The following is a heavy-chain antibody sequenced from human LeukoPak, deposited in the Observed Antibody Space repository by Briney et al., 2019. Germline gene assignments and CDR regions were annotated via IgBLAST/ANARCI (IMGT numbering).Heavy chain of an antibody. CDR3: ARQTGYGDGFDY. CDR2: IYYSGST. V-gene: IGHV4-39*01. CDR1: GGSISSSSYY. Sequence: SETLSLTCTVSGGSISSSSYYWGWIRRPPGKGLEWIGSIYYSGSTYYNPSLKSRVTISVDTSKNQFSLKLSSVTAADTAVYYCARQTGYGDGFDYWGQGTLVTVSS. D-gene: IGHD4-17*01. J-gene: IGHJ4*02.